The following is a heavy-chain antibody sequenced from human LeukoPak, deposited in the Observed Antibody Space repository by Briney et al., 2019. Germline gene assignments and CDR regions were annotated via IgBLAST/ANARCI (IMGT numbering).Heavy chain of an antibody. D-gene: IGHD6-13*01. Sequence: SETLSLTCTVSGGSISSGSYYWSWIRQPAGKGLEWIGRIYTSGSTNYNPSLKSRVTISVDTSKNQFSLKLSSVAAADTAVYYCARDLLPSVSSSWYYYYYYMDVWGKGTTVTVSS. CDR3: ARDLLPSVSSSWYYYYYYMDV. J-gene: IGHJ6*03. CDR2: IYTSGST. CDR1: GGSISSGSYY. V-gene: IGHV4-61*02.